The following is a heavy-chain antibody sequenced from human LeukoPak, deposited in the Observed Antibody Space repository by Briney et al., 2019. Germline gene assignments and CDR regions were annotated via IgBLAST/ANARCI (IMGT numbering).Heavy chain of an antibody. D-gene: IGHD6-13*01. CDR1: GFTFSGFW. V-gene: IGHV3-7*03. Sequence: GGSLRLSCAVSGFTFSGFWMSWSRQAPGKGLEWVARINSDGSEGYYADVVKGRFTISRDNAKNSLYLQINSLRAEDTAVYYCAKDILQAAAGTYYYGMDVWGQGTTVTVSS. J-gene: IGHJ6*02. CDR3: AKDILQAAAGTYYYGMDV. CDR2: INSDGSEG.